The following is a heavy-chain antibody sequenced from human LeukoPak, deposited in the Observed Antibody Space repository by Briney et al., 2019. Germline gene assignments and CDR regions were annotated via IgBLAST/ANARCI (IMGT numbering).Heavy chain of an antibody. J-gene: IGHJ4*02. D-gene: IGHD3-10*01. CDR2: IHHTGTT. V-gene: IGHV4-39*07. CDR1: GGSISTNAYY. Sequence: PSETLSLTCTASGGSISTNAYYWGWIRQPPGKGLEWITEIHHTGTTYYTPSLKSRVTISVDKSNNHFSLKLNSVTAADTAVYYCARVTYNGYQHFDYWGQGILVTVSS. CDR3: ARVTYNGYQHFDY.